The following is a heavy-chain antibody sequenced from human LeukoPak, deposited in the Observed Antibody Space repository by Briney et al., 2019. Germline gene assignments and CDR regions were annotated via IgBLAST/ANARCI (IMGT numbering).Heavy chain of an antibody. Sequence: GRSLRLSCAASGFTFSSYAMHWVRQAPGKGLEWVAVISYDGSNKYYADSVKGRFTISRDNSKNTLYLQMNSLRAEDTAVYYCARNDIAFDYWGQGTLVTVSS. D-gene: IGHD3-9*01. J-gene: IGHJ4*02. CDR1: GFTFSSYA. V-gene: IGHV3-30-3*01. CDR3: ARNDIAFDY. CDR2: ISYDGSNK.